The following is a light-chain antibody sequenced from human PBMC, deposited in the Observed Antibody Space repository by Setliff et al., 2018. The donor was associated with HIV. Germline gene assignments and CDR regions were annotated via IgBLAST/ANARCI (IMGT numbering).Light chain of an antibody. CDR3: YSYAGSSTYV. J-gene: IGLJ1*01. V-gene: IGLV2-23*02. Sequence: QSALTQPASVSGSPGQSITISCTGTSSDVGSYNVVSWYQQHPGKAPKLMIYEVSERPSGVSNRFSGSKSGSTASLTISGLQAEDEADYYCYSYAGSSTYVFGTGTKVTVL. CDR2: EVS. CDR1: SSDVGSYNV.